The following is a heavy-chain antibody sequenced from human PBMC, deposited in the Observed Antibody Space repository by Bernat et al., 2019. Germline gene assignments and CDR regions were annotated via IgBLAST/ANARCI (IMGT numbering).Heavy chain of an antibody. Sequence: QVRLVESGGGLVEPGGSLRLFCAAFEFTFSGLYMSWIRQAPGRGLEWVSYIDPNGDGTAYADSVRDRFTISRDNAKNSLYLQMNNLRAEDTALYCCVREIRGYGHYGGWGQGTLVTVSS. CDR3: VREIRGYGHYGG. D-gene: IGHD5-12*01. CDR2: IDPNGDGT. V-gene: IGHV3-11*05. CDR1: EFTFSGLY. J-gene: IGHJ4*02.